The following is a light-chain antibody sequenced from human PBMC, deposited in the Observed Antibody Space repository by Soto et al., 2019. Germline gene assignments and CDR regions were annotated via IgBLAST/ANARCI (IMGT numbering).Light chain of an antibody. J-gene: IGLJ2*01. CDR1: NIGSQS. Sequence: SYELTQPPSVSVAPGKTARITCGGNNIGSQSVHWYQQKPGQAPVLVIYYDSDRPSGIPERFSGSTSGNTATLTISRVEAGVEADYYCQVWDISSVHPVVFGGGTKLTVL. CDR3: QVWDISSVHPVV. CDR2: YDS. V-gene: IGLV3-21*04.